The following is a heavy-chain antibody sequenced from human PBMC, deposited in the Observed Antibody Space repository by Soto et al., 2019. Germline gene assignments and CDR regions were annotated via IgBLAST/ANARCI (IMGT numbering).Heavy chain of an antibody. D-gene: IGHD6-13*01. CDR1: GGSISSYY. CDR3: ARGGLVSAGTLDY. CDR2: IYYSGST. V-gene: IGHV4-59*01. J-gene: IGHJ4*02. Sequence: PSETLSLTCAVSGGSISSYYWSWVRQPPGQGLEWIGYIYYSGSTNYNPSLESRVTISVDTSKNQFSLKLNSVTAADTAVYYCARGGLVSAGTLDYWGQGTLVTFSS.